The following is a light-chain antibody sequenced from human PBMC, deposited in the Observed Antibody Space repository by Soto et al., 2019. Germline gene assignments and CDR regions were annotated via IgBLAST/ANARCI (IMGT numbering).Light chain of an antibody. J-gene: IGKJ1*01. CDR1: QSISSY. CDR2: AAS. Sequence: DIQMTQSPSSLSASVGDRVTITCRASQSISSYLNWYQEKPGKAPKLLIYAASSLQSGVPSRFSGSRSGTDFTLTISSLQPDDFAAYYCQQSYSTPGRFVQGTELEIK. CDR3: QQSYSTPGR. V-gene: IGKV1-39*01.